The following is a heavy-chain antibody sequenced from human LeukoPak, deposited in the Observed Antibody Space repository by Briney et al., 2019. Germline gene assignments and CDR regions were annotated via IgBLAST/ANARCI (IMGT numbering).Heavy chain of an antibody. CDR1: GFTVSSNY. CDR3: AKGPLRGTAAAIDY. J-gene: IGHJ4*02. V-gene: IGHV3-30*18. D-gene: IGHD2-2*01. CDR2: ISYDGRII. Sequence: PGGSLRLSCAASGFTVSSNYMSWVRQAPGKGLEWVAVISYDGRIIHYPDSVKGRFTISRDISTDTLWLQMDSLRTEDTAVYYCAKGPLRGTAAAIDYWGQGTLVTVSS.